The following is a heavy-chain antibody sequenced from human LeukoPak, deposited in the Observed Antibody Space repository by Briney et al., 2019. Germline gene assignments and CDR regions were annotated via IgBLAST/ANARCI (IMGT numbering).Heavy chain of an antibody. CDR1: GYTFTSYD. J-gene: IGHJ4*02. D-gene: IGHD2-21*02. V-gene: IGHV1-69*05. CDR3: ARTYCGGDCYNYFDY. Sequence: SVKVSCKASGYTFTSYDINWVRQATGQGLEWMGGIIPIFGTANYAQKFQGRVTITTDESTSTAYMELSSLRSEDTAVYYCARTYCGGDCYNYFDYWGQGTLVTVSS. CDR2: IIPIFGTA.